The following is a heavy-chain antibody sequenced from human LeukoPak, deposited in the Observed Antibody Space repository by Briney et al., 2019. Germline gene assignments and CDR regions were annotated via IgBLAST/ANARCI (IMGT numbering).Heavy chain of an antibody. J-gene: IGHJ6*02. CDR1: GGTFSSYA. Sequence: SVKVSCKASGGTFSSYAISWVRQAPGQGLEWMGRIIPILGIANYAQKFQGRVTMTRNTSISTAYMELSSLRSEDTAVYYCARNGCSGGSCYYYYYYGMDVWGQGTTVTVSS. CDR3: ARNGCSGGSCYYYYYYGMDV. V-gene: IGHV1-69*04. D-gene: IGHD2-15*01. CDR2: IIPILGIA.